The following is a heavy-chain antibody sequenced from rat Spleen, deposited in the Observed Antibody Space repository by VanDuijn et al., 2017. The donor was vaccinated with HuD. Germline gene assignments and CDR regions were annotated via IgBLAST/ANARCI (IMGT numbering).Heavy chain of an antibody. Sequence: EVQLVETGGGLVQPGRSLKLSCVASGFTFTNYWMYWIRQAPGKGLEWVSSINTDGGRTYYSDSVKGRFTISRDNAKSTLYLQMDSLRSEDTATYYCARHAPDLITMMVVITSFDYWGQGVMVTVSS. CDR3: ARHAPDLITMMVVITSFDY. J-gene: IGHJ2*01. V-gene: IGHV5-58*01. D-gene: IGHD1-12*02. CDR2: INTDGGRT. CDR1: GFTFTNYW.